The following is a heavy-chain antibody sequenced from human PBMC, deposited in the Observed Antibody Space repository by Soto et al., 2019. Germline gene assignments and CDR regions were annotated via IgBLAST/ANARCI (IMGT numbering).Heavy chain of an antibody. CDR1: GGTFSSYA. J-gene: IGHJ5*02. D-gene: IGHD6-13*01. CDR2: IIPIFGTA. CDR3: ARDVDSVIAAAGFWFDP. Sequence: ASVKVSCKASGGTFSSYAISWVRQAPEQGLEWMGGIIPIFGTANYAQKFQGRVTITADESTSTAYMELSSLRSEDTAVYYCARDVDSVIAAAGFWFDPWGQGTLVTVSS. V-gene: IGHV1-69*13.